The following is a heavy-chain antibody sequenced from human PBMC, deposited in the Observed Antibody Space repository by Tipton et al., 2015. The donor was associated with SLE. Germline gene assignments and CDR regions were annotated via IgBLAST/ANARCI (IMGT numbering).Heavy chain of an antibody. Sequence: TLSLTCTVSGGSFSGYYWSWIRQPPGKGLEWIGEINHSGSTNYNPSLKSRVTISVDTSKNQFSLKLSSVTAADTAVYYCARGGYYYYGSGSYYKDAKLNWFDPWGQGTLVTVSS. J-gene: IGHJ5*02. CDR1: GGSFSGYY. CDR2: INHSGST. D-gene: IGHD3-10*01. CDR3: ARGGYYYYGSGSYYKDAKLNWFDP. V-gene: IGHV4-34*01.